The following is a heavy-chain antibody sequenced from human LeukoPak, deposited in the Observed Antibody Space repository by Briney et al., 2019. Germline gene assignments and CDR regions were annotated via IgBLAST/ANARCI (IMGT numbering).Heavy chain of an antibody. Sequence: GGSLRLSCAASGFTFSSYAMHWVRQAPGQGLEWVAVMSYDGNNKYYADSVKGRFSISRDNSKNTLYLQMNSLESEDTAVYYCAKDYYGSGSSSCGMDVWGQGTTVTVSS. J-gene: IGHJ6*02. CDR3: AKDYYGSGSSSCGMDV. D-gene: IGHD3-10*01. CDR1: GFTFSSYA. CDR2: MSYDGNNK. V-gene: IGHV3-30-3*02.